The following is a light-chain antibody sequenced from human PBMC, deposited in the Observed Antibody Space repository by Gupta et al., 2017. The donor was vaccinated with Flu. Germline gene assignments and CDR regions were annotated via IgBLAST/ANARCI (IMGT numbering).Light chain of an antibody. Sequence: TISCTGTSSDVGGYNYVSWYQQHPGKAPKLMIYEVSNRPSGGSNRFSGSKSGNTASLTISGLQAEDEADYYCSSYTSSSTPNWVFGGGTKLTVL. CDR2: EVS. J-gene: IGLJ3*02. CDR3: SSYTSSSTPNWV. CDR1: SSDVGGYNY. V-gene: IGLV2-14*01.